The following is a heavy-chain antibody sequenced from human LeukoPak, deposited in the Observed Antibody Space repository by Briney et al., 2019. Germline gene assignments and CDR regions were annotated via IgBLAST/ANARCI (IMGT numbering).Heavy chain of an antibody. J-gene: IGHJ3*01. CDR3: ARERWGDAFDF. CDR2: ILYDGSNK. Sequence: GRSLRLSCAASGFTFSSYDMHWVRQAPGKGLEWVAVILYDGSNKYYADSVKGRFTISRDNSKNTMYLEMNSQRVEDTAVYYCARERWGDAFDFWGQGTMVTVSS. V-gene: IGHV3-30*04. D-gene: IGHD3-16*01. CDR1: GFTFSSYD.